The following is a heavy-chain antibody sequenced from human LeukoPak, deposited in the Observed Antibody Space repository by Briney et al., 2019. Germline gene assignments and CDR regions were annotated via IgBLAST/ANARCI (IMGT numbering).Heavy chain of an antibody. CDR3: AKEHRPATPTSGWYADGAFDI. CDR1: GFTFSSYC. CDR2: ILYVGSNK. V-gene: IGHV3-30*18. J-gene: IGHJ3*02. Sequence: PGGSLRPSCAAYGFTFSSYCTHWVRQAPGKGLGWVAVILYVGSNKTHTDSVNGRFTISRENSTNTLYLQMNRLRAEDTAGDDCAKEHRPATPTSGWYADGAFDIWGQGTMVTVSS. D-gene: IGHD6-19*01.